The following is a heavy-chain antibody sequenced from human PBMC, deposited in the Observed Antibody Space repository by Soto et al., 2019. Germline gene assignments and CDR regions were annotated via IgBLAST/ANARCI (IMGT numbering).Heavy chain of an antibody. CDR3: ARDQTTVVTPHYYYGMDV. Sequence: QVQLVQSGAEVKKPGASVKVSCKASGYTFTSYYMLWVRQAPGQGLEWMGIINPSGGSTSYAQKYQGRVTMTRDTATSTVYMELSSLRSEDTAVYYCARDQTTVVTPHYYYGMDVWGQGTTVTVSS. CDR2: INPSGGST. J-gene: IGHJ6*02. D-gene: IGHD4-17*01. V-gene: IGHV1-46*01. CDR1: GYTFTSYY.